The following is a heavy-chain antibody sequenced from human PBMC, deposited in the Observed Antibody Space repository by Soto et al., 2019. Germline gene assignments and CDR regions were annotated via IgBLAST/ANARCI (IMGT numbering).Heavy chain of an antibody. CDR1: GGSINTFY. Sequence: SETLSLTCTVSGGSINTFYWSWVRQPAGKGLEWIGRIFSSGSTSFNPSLESRVAMSVDTSKNHFSLNLSSVTAADMAVYYCAREGSYRAYTFAHGIQLWSFDFWGQGALVTVSS. V-gene: IGHV4-4*07. CDR2: IFSSGST. J-gene: IGHJ4*02. CDR3: AREGSYRAYTFAHGIQLWSFDF. D-gene: IGHD5-18*01.